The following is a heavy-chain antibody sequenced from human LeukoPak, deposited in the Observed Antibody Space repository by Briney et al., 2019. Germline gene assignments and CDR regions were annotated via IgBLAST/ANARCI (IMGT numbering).Heavy chain of an antibody. CDR3: ARESSSGWVT. CDR2: ISSSSSYI. D-gene: IGHD6-19*01. CDR1: GFTFSSYS. V-gene: IGHV3-21*01. J-gene: IGHJ5*02. Sequence: GGSLRLSCAASGFTFSSYSMNWVRQAPGKGLEWVSSISSSSSYIYYADSVKGRFTISRDNAKNSLYLQMNRLRAEDTAVYYCARESSSGWVTWGQGTLVTVSS.